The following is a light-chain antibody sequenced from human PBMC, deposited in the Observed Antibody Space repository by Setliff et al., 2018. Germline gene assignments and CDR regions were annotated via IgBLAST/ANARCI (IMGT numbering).Light chain of an antibody. CDR3: SLYSRTTTLVI. J-gene: IGLJ2*01. Sequence: QSVLAQPASVSGSPGQSITISCTGTNSDVGTYSFVSWYQQHPGKAPKLMIYDVTNRPSGVSSRFSGSKSGNTASLTISGLQAEDEADYYCSLYSRTTTLVIFGGGTQLTVL. CDR2: DVT. CDR1: NSDVGTYSF. V-gene: IGLV2-14*01.